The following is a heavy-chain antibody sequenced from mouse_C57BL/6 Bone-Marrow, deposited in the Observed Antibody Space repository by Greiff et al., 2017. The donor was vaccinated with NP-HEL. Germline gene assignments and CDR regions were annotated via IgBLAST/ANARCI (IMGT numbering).Heavy chain of an antibody. CDR2: ISSGGSYT. CDR3: ARRVVATGAMDY. J-gene: IGHJ4*01. Sequence: EVNVVESGGDLVKPGGSLKLSCAASGFTFSSYGMSWVRQTPDKRLEWVATISSGGSYTYYPDSVKGRFTISRDNAKNTLYLQMSSLKSEDTAMYYCARRVVATGAMDYWGQGTSVTVSS. CDR1: GFTFSSYG. V-gene: IGHV5-6*01. D-gene: IGHD1-1*01.